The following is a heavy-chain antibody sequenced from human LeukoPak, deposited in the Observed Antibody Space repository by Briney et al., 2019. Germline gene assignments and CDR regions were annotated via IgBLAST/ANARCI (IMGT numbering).Heavy chain of an antibody. J-gene: IGHJ5*02. D-gene: IGHD3-10*01. CDR2: ISAHNGNT. CDR3: ARVSSALYYYGSGSYPNWFDP. Sequence: ASVKVSCKASGYTFTSYGISWVRQAPGQGLEWMGWISAHNGNTNYAQKLQGRVTMTTDTSTSTAYMELRSLRSDDTAVYHCARVSSALYYYGSGSYPNWFDPWGQGTLVTVSS. CDR1: GYTFTSYG. V-gene: IGHV1-18*01.